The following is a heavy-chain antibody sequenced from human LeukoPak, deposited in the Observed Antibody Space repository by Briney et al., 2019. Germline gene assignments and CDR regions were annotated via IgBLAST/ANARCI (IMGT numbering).Heavy chain of an antibody. J-gene: IGHJ6*04. CDR1: GYSISSGYY. CDR3: ARGYCSGGSCSYYGMDV. D-gene: IGHD2-15*01. V-gene: IGHV4-38-2*01. CDR2: IYHSGST. Sequence: SETLSLTCAVSGYSISSGYYWGWIRQPPGQGLAWIGSIYHSGSTYYNPSLKSRVTISVDTSKNQFSLKLSSVTAADTAVYYCARGYCSGGSCSYYGMDVWGKGTTVTVSS.